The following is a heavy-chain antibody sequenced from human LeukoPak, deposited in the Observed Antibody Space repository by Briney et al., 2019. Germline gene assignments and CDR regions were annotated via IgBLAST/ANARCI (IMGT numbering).Heavy chain of an antibody. CDR3: ARDAYYDFWSGLTGCYYMDV. CDR1: GFTFSSYW. D-gene: IGHD3-3*01. V-gene: IGHV3-7*01. Sequence: GGSLRLSCAASGFTFSSYWMSWVRQAPGKGLEWVANIKQDGSEKYYVDSVKGRFTISRDNAKNSLYLQMNSLRAEDTAVYYCARDAYYDFWSGLTGCYYMDVWGKGTTATVSS. CDR2: IKQDGSEK. J-gene: IGHJ6*03.